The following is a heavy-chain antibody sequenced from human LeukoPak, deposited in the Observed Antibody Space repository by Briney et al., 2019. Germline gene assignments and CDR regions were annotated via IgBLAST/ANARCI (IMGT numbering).Heavy chain of an antibody. CDR2: MNPNSGNT. CDR1: GYTFTGCF. V-gene: IGHV1-8*02. CDR3: ARIAAAGNRRLNY. D-gene: IGHD6-13*01. Sequence: GASVKVSCKASGYTFTGCFIHYVRQAPGQGLEWMGWMNPNSGNTGYAQKFQGRIIVSRNTSISTAYMELSSLTSEDTAIYYCARIAAAGNRRLNYWGQGTLVTVAS. J-gene: IGHJ4*02.